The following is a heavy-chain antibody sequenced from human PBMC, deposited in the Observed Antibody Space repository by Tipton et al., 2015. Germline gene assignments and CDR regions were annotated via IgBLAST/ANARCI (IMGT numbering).Heavy chain of an antibody. CDR2: VFPGDSDT. CDR1: GYIFTAYW. V-gene: IGHV5-51*01. CDR3: VRQTTGTTTGMDV. Sequence: VQLVQSGAEVKKPGESLKISCKGSGYIFTAYWIGWVRQMPGKGLEWMGIVFPGDSDTRYSASFRGRVTISADKSINTAYLQWRSLKASDSAKYYCVRQTTGTTTGMDVWGQGTTVTVSS. J-gene: IGHJ6*02. D-gene: IGHD1-1*01.